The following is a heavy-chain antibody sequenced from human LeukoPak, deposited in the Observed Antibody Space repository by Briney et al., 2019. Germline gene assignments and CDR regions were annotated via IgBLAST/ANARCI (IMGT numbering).Heavy chain of an antibody. CDR2: FDPEDGET. J-gene: IGHJ4*02. V-gene: IGHV1-24*01. D-gene: IGHD3-10*01. CDR1: GYTLTELS. CDR3: ARSAVRGVITYYFDN. Sequence: GASVKDSCKVFGYTLTELSMHWVRQAPGQGLEWMGGFDPEDGETIYVQKFQGRVTMTEDTSTDTAYMELSSLRSEDTAVYYCARSAVRGVITYYFDNWDQGTLVTVSS.